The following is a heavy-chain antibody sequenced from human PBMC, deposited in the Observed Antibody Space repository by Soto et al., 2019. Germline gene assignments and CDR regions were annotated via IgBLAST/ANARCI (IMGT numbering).Heavy chain of an antibody. CDR3: GKRTGMYYYDCSGYYHYDC. J-gene: IGHJ4*02. Sequence: EVQLLESGGGLAQPGGSLRLSCAASGFTFSSYAMSWVRQAPGKGLEWVSAISGSGVSTYYADSVKGRFTISRDNSKNTLYLRMNSLRAEDTAVYYCGKRTGMYYYDCSGYYHYDCWGQGTRVTVSS. CDR1: GFTFSSYA. V-gene: IGHV3-23*01. D-gene: IGHD3-22*01. CDR2: ISGSGVST.